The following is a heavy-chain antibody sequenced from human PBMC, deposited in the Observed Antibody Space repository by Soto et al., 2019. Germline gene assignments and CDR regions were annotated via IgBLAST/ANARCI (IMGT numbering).Heavy chain of an antibody. CDR3: ARDIKNAFFYGMAV. D-gene: IGHD2-2*01. J-gene: IGHJ6*02. Sequence: SVKVSCKASGGTFNIYAISWVRQAPGQGLEWMGGIIPIFGTGNYAQKFRGRVTITADEPTSTAYMELSSLRSEDTAVYYWARDIKNAFFYGMAVWGQGTTVTVSS. CDR1: GGTFNIYA. V-gene: IGHV1-69*13. CDR2: IIPIFGTG.